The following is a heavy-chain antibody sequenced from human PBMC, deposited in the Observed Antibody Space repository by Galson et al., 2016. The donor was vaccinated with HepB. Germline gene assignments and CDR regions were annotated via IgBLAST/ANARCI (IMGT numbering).Heavy chain of an antibody. CDR2: TFYRSNWQN. CDR3: ARSYLLGRGFGW. Sequence: CAISGDSVSNNNAGWYWIRQSPSRGLECLGRTFYRSNWQNDYAESVNSRISINPDTSKNQFSLQLSSVTPEDTAVYYCARSYLLGRGFGWWGQGTLVTVSS. D-gene: IGHD7-27*01. V-gene: IGHV6-1*01. J-gene: IGHJ4*02. CDR1: GDSVSNNNAG.